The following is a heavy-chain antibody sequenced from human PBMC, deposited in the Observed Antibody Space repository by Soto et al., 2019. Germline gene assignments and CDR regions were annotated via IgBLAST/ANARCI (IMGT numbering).Heavy chain of an antibody. CDR2: IYPGDSDI. D-gene: IGHD4-17*01. CDR1: GYSFTSYW. Sequence: PGESLKISCKGSGYSFTSYWIGWVRQMPGKGLEWMGIIYPGDSDIRYSPSFQGQVTISADKSISTAYLQWSSLKASDTAMYYCATLKRDYGDYVGYFDYWGQGTLVTVSS. J-gene: IGHJ4*02. V-gene: IGHV5-51*01. CDR3: ATLKRDYGDYVGYFDY.